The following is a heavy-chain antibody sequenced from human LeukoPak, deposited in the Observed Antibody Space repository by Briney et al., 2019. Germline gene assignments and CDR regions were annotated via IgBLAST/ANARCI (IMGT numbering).Heavy chain of an antibody. J-gene: IGHJ3*01. D-gene: IGHD6-6*01. CDR1: GFTFSSNY. CDR2: INSDGSEG. V-gene: IGHV3-7*03. CDR3: ARSSYSSSSSV. Sequence: GGSLRLSCAASGFTFSSNYMSWSRQAPGKGLEWVASINSDGSEGYYADVVKGRFTISRDNAKNSLYLQINSLRAEDTAVYYCARSSYSSSSSVWGQGTMVTVSS.